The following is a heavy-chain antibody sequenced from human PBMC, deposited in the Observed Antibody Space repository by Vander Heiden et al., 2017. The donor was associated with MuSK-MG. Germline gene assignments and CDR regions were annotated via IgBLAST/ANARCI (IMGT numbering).Heavy chain of an antibody. D-gene: IGHD3-9*01. CDR2: INHSGST. Sequence: QVQLQQGGAGLLKPSETMSLTCAVHGGSFSGDYWGWMRQAPGKGLEWIGEINHSGSTTYNPSLQSRVTISVDTSKNQFALKLSSVTAADTAVYYCARGQGPPLIRYFDWYDAFDIWGQGTMVTVSS. V-gene: IGHV4-34*01. CDR1: GGSFSGDY. J-gene: IGHJ3*02. CDR3: ARGQGPPLIRYFDWYDAFDI.